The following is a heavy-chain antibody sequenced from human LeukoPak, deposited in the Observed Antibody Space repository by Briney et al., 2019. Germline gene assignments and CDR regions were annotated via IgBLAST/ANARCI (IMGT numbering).Heavy chain of an antibody. Sequence: GGSLRLSCAASGFTVSNNYMRWVRQAPGKGLEWVSLIYSGGSTYYADSVKGRFTISRDNSKNTVYLQMNSLRAEDTAVYYCAKVSAAGTPRYWGQGTLVTVSS. D-gene: IGHD6-13*01. J-gene: IGHJ4*02. V-gene: IGHV3-66*01. CDR1: GFTVSNNY. CDR2: IYSGGST. CDR3: AKVSAAGTPRY.